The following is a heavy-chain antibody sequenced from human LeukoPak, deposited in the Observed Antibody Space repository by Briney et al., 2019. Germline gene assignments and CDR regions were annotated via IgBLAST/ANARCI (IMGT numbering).Heavy chain of an antibody. D-gene: IGHD3-10*01. V-gene: IGHV3-30*04. J-gene: IGHJ4*02. CDR2: ISYDGSNK. CDR3: AKDGIYYGSGGEWFDY. Sequence: PGGSLRLSCAASGFTFSSYAMHWVRQAPGKGLEWVAVISYDGSNKYYADSVKGRFTISRDNSKNTLYLQMNSLRAEDTAVYYCAKDGIYYGSGGEWFDYWGQGTLVTVSS. CDR1: GFTFSSYA.